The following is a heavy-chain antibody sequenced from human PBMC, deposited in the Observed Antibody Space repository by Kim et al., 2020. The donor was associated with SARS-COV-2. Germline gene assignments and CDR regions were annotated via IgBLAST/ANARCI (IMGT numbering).Heavy chain of an antibody. J-gene: IGHJ4*02. CDR3: VKDQSTSGYPLGPFDH. D-gene: IGHD3-9*01. V-gene: IGHV3-9*01. CDR2: ISWNTANI. Sequence: GGSLRLSCVASGFSFESSALHWVRQIPGKGLEWVAQISWNTANIGYADSVKGRFTISRDNARKTLFLQMDSLRPEDTAFYYCVKDQSTSGYPLGPFDHWGQGILVSVSS. CDR1: GFSFESSA.